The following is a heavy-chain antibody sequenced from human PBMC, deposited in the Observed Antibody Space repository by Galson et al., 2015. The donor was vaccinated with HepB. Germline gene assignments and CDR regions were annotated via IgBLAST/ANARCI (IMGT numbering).Heavy chain of an antibody. J-gene: IGHJ4*02. CDR3: AEMLTAGFRGPRGIFDS. D-gene: IGHD3-10*01. Sequence: SLRLSCAASGFTFSSYAMSWVRQAPGKGLEWVSAISGSGDSTYYADSVKGRFTISRDISKNTLYLQMNSLRAEDTAVYYRAEMLTAGFRGPRGIFDSWGQGTLVPVSS. CDR2: ISGSGDST. V-gene: IGHV3-23*01. CDR1: GFTFSSYA.